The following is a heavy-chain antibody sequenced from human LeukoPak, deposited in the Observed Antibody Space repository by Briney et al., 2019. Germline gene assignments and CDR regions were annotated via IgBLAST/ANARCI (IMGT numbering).Heavy chain of an antibody. J-gene: IGHJ4*02. CDR3: TKTPGGNSLNLWFDF. D-gene: IGHD4-23*01. Sequence: GGSLRLSCAASGFTFISYAMAWVRQTPGKGLEWVSAISRSGDITEYADSVKGRFAISRDSSKNALYLQLNSLRAEDTAVYYCTKTPGGNSLNLWFDFWGRGTLVAVSS. V-gene: IGHV3-23*01. CDR1: GFTFISYA. CDR2: ISRSGDIT.